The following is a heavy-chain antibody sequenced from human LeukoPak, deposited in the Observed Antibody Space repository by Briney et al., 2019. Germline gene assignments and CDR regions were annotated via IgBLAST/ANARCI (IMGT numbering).Heavy chain of an antibody. CDR2: IVVGSGNT. J-gene: IGHJ4*02. Sequence: SVKGSCKASGFTFTSSAMQWVRQARGQRLEWIGWIVVGSGNTHYAQKFQERVTITREMSTSTAYMELSSLRSEDTAVYYCAALQYDSSGYLYLDYWGQGTLVTVSS. D-gene: IGHD3-22*01. CDR1: GFTFTSSA. V-gene: IGHV1-58*02. CDR3: AALQYDSSGYLYLDY.